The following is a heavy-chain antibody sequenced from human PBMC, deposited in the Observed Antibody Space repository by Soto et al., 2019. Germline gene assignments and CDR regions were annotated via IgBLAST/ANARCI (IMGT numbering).Heavy chain of an antibody. D-gene: IGHD3-10*01. V-gene: IGHV3-23*01. CDR3: AAKGSPHIRGQDY. CDR1: GFNFSSYA. Sequence: EVQLLESGGCLVQPGGSLRLSCAASGFNFSSYAMRWVRQAPGKGLEWVSAISGSGGSTYYADSVKGRFTISRDNSKNTLYLQMNSLRAEDTAVYYCAAKGSPHIRGQDYWGQGTLVTVS. J-gene: IGHJ4*02. CDR2: ISGSGGST.